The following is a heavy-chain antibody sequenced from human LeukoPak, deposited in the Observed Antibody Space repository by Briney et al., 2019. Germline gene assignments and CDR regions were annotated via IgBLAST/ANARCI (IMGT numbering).Heavy chain of an antibody. Sequence: PGGSLRLSCAASGFTFSRYSMNWVRQAPGKGLEWVSSISSSSSYIYYADSVKGRFTISRDNAKNSLYLQMNSLRAEDTAVYYCASAVRDLGIAVAGTDYWGQGTLVTVSS. J-gene: IGHJ4*02. V-gene: IGHV3-21*01. CDR1: GFTFSRYS. CDR2: ISSSSSYI. D-gene: IGHD6-19*01. CDR3: ASAVRDLGIAVAGTDY.